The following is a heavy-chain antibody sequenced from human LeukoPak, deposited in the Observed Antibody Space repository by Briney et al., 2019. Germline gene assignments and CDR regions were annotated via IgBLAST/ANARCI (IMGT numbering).Heavy chain of an antibody. D-gene: IGHD6-13*01. V-gene: IGHV3-33*01. J-gene: IGHJ4*02. CDR3: ARDPPPLGIAAAGTPKRTFDY. CDR1: GFTFSSYG. CDR2: IWYDGSNK. Sequence: VQPGSSLRLSCAASGFTFSSYGMHWVRQAPGKGLEWVAVIWYDGSNKYYADSVKGRFTISRDNSKNTLYLQMNSLRAEDTAVYYCARDPPPLGIAAAGTPKRTFDYWGQGTLVTVSS.